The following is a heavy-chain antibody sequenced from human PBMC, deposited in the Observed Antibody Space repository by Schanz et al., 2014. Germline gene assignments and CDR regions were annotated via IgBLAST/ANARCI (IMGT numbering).Heavy chain of an antibody. V-gene: IGHV1-24*01. CDR2: FDVEDGET. CDR3: ATNSPFRMVRGSNAFDA. D-gene: IGHD3-10*01. Sequence: QVQLVQSGSEVKKPGASVKVSFEISGYTVSALAMHWVRQAPGKGLEWLGGFDVEDGETIYAQKFQGRVTMTEDTSTETAYMELSGLRSGDTAVYYCATNSPFRMVRGSNAFDAWGQGTMVTVSS. CDR1: GYTVSALA. J-gene: IGHJ3*01.